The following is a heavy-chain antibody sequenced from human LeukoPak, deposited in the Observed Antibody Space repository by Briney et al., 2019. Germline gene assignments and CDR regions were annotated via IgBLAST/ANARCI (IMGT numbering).Heavy chain of an antibody. CDR1: GFTFSSYS. CDR3: AKWSDGCSGGSSYGDY. V-gene: IGHV3-30*18. J-gene: IGHJ4*02. Sequence: GGSLRLSCAASGFTFSSYSMNWVRQAPGKGLEWVAVISYDGSNKYYADSVKGRFTISRDNSKNTLYLQMNSLRAEDTAVYYCAKWSDGCSGGSSYGDYWGQGTLVTVSS. D-gene: IGHD2-15*01. CDR2: ISYDGSNK.